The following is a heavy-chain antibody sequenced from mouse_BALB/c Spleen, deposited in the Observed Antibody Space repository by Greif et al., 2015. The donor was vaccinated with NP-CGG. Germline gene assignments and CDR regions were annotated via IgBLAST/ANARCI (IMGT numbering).Heavy chain of an antibody. D-gene: IGHD2-3*01. CDR3: ARGDGYYWFAY. Sequence: EVQGVESGGGLVQPGGSLRLSCATSGFTFTDYYMSWVRQPPGKALEWLGFIRNKANGYTTEYSASVKGRFTISRDNSQSILYLQMNTLRAEDSATYYCARGDGYYWFAYWGQGTLVTVSA. J-gene: IGHJ3*01. CDR1: GFTFTDYY. V-gene: IGHV7-3*02. CDR2: IRNKANGYTT.